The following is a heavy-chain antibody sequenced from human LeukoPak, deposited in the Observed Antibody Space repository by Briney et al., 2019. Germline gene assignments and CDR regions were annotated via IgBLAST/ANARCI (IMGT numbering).Heavy chain of an antibody. CDR1: GGSISSSSYY. J-gene: IGHJ5*02. Sequence: SETLSLTCTVSGGSISSSSYYWGWIRQPPGKGLEWIGSIYYSGSTYYNPSLKSRVTISVDTSKNQFSLKLSSVTAADTAVYYCARDQLGTGTNWFDPWGQGTLVTVSS. D-gene: IGHD1-1*01. V-gene: IGHV4-39*07. CDR2: IYYSGST. CDR3: ARDQLGTGTNWFDP.